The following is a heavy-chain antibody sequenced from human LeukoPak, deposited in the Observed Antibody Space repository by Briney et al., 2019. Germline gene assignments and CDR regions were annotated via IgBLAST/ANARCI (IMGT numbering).Heavy chain of an antibody. D-gene: IGHD4-17*01. CDR1: GGSLSSYY. CDR3: AGGMTTVTRFDY. V-gene: IGHV4-59*01. CDR2: MYYSGST. Sequence: SETLSLTCTVSGGSLSSYYWSWIRQPPGKGLEWIGYMYYSGSTNYNPSLKSRVTISVDTSKNQFSLKLSSVTAADTAVYYCAGGMTTVTRFDYWGQGTLVTVSS. J-gene: IGHJ4*02.